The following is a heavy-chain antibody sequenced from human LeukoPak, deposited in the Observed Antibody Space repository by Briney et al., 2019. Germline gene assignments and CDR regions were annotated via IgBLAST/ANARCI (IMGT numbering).Heavy chain of an antibody. CDR1: GFTVSSNY. CDR2: IRYDGSLK. V-gene: IGHV3-30*02. J-gene: IGHJ4*02. CDR3: AKDWSESSGYSHIDY. D-gene: IGHD3-22*01. Sequence: GGSLRLSCAASGFTVSSNYMSWVRQVPGKGLEWVTFIRYDGSLKYYADSVKGRFSISRDNSKNTVYLQMNSLRAEDTAVHYCAKDWSESSGYSHIDYWGQGTLVTVSS.